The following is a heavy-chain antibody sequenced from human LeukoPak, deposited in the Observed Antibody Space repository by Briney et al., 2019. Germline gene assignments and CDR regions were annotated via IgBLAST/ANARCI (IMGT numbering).Heavy chain of an antibody. D-gene: IGHD2-8*01. V-gene: IGHV1-46*01. CDR2: INPSGGST. CDR3: AKGSGSPNGDYYYYMDV. Sequence: ASVKVSCKASGYTFTSYYMHWVRQAPGQGLEWMGIINPSGGSTSYAQKFQGRVTMTRDTSTSTVYMELSSLRSEDTAVYYCAKGSGSPNGDYYYYMDVWGKGTTVTVFS. CDR1: GYTFTSYY. J-gene: IGHJ6*03.